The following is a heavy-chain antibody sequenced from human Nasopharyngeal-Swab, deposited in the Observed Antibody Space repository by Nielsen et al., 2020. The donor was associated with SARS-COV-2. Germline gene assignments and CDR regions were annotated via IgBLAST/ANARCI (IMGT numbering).Heavy chain of an antibody. J-gene: IGHJ5*02. CDR1: GFPFSDYF. CDR2: ISRSGSSI. CDR3: ARDGQSRTNWFDP. V-gene: IGHV3-11*04. D-gene: IGHD2-8*01. Sequence: GSLKISCTASGFPFSDYFMSWIRQAPGKGLEWVTYISRSGSSIYYADSVKGRFTISRDNAKNSLYLQMNSLRAEDTAVYYCARDGQSRTNWFDPWGQGTVVTVSS.